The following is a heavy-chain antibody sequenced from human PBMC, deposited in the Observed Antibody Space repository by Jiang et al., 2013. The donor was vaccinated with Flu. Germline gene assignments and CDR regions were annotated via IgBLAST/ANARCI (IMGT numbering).Heavy chain of an antibody. J-gene: IGHJ6*02. Sequence: LLKPSETLSLTCAVYGGSFSGYYWSWIRQPPGKGLEWIGEINHSGSTNYNPSLKSRVTISVDTSKNQFSLKLSSVTAADTAVYYCAGAPYYDFWSGYRETKYYYYYGMDVWGQGTTVTVSS. CDR1: GGSFSGYY. CDR2: INHSGST. D-gene: IGHD3-3*01. V-gene: IGHV4-34*01. CDR3: AGAPYYDFWSGYRETKYYYYYGMDV.